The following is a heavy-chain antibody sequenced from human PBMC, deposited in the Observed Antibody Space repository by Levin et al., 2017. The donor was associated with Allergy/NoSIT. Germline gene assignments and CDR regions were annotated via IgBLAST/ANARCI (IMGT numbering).Heavy chain of an antibody. V-gene: IGHV1-2*06. CDR2: INPNSGDT. CDR3: ARERADCIGGVCFTSDDAFAL. Sequence: ASVKVSCKTSGYIFTGNYIHWVRQAPGQGLEWMGRINPNSGDTNYAQKFQGRITVTRDTSISTAYMELSSLKSDDTAVYYCARERADCIGGVCFTSDDAFALWGQGTMITVSS. CDR1: GYIFTGNY. D-gene: IGHD2-8*02. J-gene: IGHJ3*01.